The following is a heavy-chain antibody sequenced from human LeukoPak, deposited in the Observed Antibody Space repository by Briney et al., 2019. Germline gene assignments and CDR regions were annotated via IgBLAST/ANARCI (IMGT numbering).Heavy chain of an antibody. J-gene: IGHJ4*02. CDR1: VFPFCGFW. CDR3: AREGDKAVITYAY. CDR2: IKQDGSEK. D-gene: IGHD5-18*01. V-gene: IGHV3-7*01. Sequence: GGPLRLSCAASVFPFCGFWIHWLPQSPGEGLVWVANIKQDGSEKYYGDSVKGRFTISRDNAKNSLFLQMNSVRAEDTAVYYCAREGDKAVITYAYWGQGTLVTVSS.